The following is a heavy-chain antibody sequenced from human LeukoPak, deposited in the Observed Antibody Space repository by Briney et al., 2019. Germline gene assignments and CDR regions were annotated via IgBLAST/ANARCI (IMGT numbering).Heavy chain of an antibody. J-gene: IGHJ6*02. D-gene: IGHD3-16*01. Sequence: PGGSLRLSCSASEFTVSSNHLSWVRQAPGKGLEWVSVIRSDDTSYYTDFVKDRFIISRHNSENSLYLQMNSLRAEDTAVYYCARERGWGASYYYGMDVWGQGTTVTVSS. CDR2: IRSDDTS. V-gene: IGHV3-66*01. CDR3: ARERGWGASYYYGMDV. CDR1: EFTVSSNH.